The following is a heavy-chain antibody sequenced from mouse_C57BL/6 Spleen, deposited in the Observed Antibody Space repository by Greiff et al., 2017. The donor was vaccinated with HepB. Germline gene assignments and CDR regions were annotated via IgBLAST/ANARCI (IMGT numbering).Heavy chain of an antibody. J-gene: IGHJ2*01. Sequence: QVQLKQPGAELVMPGASVKLSCKASGYTFTSYWMHWVKQRPGQGLEWIGEIDPSDSYTNYNQKFKGKSTLTVDKSSSTAYMQLSSLTSEDSAVYYCAAGSSFYFDYWGQGTTLTVSS. CDR3: AAGSSFYFDY. CDR2: IDPSDSYT. V-gene: IGHV1-69*01. D-gene: IGHD1-1*01. CDR1: GYTFTSYW.